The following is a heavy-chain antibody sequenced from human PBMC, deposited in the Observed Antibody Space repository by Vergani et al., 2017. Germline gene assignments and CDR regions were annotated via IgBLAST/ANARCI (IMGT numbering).Heavy chain of an antibody. CDR1: GFTFSGSA. CDR3: TRPLLAYCGGDCEYWYFDL. V-gene: IGHV3-73*02. J-gene: IGHJ2*01. Sequence: EVQLVESGGGLVQPGGSLKLSCAASGFTFSGSAMHWVRQASGQGLEWVGRIRSKANSYATAYAASVKGRFTISRDDSKNTAYLQMNSLKTEDTAVYYCTRPLLAYCGGDCEYWYFDLWGRGTLVTVSS. CDR2: IRSKANSYAT. D-gene: IGHD2-21*01.